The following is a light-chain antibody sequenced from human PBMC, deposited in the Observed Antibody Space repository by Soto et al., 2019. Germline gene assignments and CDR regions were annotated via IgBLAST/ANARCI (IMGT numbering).Light chain of an antibody. CDR1: SGSVSTTYY. J-gene: IGLJ2*01. CDR2: STN. CDR3: MLYMGGGLVV. Sequence: QAVVTQEPSFSVSPGGTVTLTCGLTSGSVSTTYYPSWYQQTPGQAPRTLIYSTNIRSSGVPDRFSGSILGNKAALTITGAQADDESDYHCMLYMGGGLVVLDGGTKLTVL. V-gene: IGLV8-61*01.